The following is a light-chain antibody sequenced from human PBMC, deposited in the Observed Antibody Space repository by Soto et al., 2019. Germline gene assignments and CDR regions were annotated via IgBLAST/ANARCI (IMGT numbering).Light chain of an antibody. Sequence: EIVFTQSPATLSLSPGERATLSCRASQSVSSSLAWYQQKPGQAPRLLIYDASNRATGIPARFSGSGSGTDFTLTISSLEPEDFAVYYCQQRTKWRTFGQGTKV. CDR2: DAS. V-gene: IGKV3-11*01. CDR3: QQRTKWRT. CDR1: QSVSSS. J-gene: IGKJ1*01.